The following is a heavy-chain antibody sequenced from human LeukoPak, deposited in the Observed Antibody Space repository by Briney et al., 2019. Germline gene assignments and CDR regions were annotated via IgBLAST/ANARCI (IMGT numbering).Heavy chain of an antibody. CDR2: IKEDGSQK. V-gene: IGHV3-7*03. CDR1: GGSFSSSW. CDR3: ARDGGWNRFDY. D-gene: IGHD1-1*01. Sequence: GGSLRPSCAAAGGSFSSSWMTWVRPAPGKGLGWVANIKEDGSQKNYVGSVKGRFTISRDNAKNSLYLQMNSLRVEDTAVYYCARDGGWNRFDYWGQGTLVTVSS. J-gene: IGHJ4*02.